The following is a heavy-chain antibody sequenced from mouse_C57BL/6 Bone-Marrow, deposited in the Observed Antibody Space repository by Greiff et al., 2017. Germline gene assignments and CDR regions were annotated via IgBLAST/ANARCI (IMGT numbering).Heavy chain of an antibody. V-gene: IGHV14-4*01. CDR3: TTRITTAVAPFDY. CDR1: GFNIKDDY. J-gene: IGHJ2*01. CDR2: IYPENGDT. Sequence: VQLQQSGAELVRPGASVKLSCTASGFNIKDDYMHWVKQRPEQGLEWIGWIYPENGDTEYATKFQGKATITADTSSNTAYLHLSSLTSEDTAVYYCTTRITTAVAPFDYWGQGTTLTVSA. D-gene: IGHD1-1*01.